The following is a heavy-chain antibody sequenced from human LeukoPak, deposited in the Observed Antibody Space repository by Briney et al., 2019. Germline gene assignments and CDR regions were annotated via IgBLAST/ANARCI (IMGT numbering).Heavy chain of an antibody. D-gene: IGHD4-23*01. CDR2: ISGSGGTT. Sequence: PGGSLRLSCAASGFTFNYYAMSSVPPAPGEGLEWVSSISGSGGTTYCADSVKGRFTISRDNSKNTLYLQINSLRAQDTAVYYFAKDLGATVVTPQDYWGQGTLVTVSS. J-gene: IGHJ4*02. CDR1: GFTFNYYA. V-gene: IGHV3-23*01. CDR3: AKDLGATVVTPQDY.